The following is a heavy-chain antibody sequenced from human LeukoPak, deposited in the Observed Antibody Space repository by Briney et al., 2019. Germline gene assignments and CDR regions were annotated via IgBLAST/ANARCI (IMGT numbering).Heavy chain of an antibody. CDR1: GGSISSSSYY. J-gene: IGHJ5*02. V-gene: IGHV4-39*07. CDR2: IYYSGST. D-gene: IGHD3-10*01. Sequence: PSETLSLTCTVSGGSISSSSYYWGWIRQPPGKGLEWIGSIYYSGSTYYNPSLKSRVTISVDTSKNQFSLKLSSVTAADTAVYYCARDRSRGVRGDNWFDPWGQGTLVTVSP. CDR3: ARDRSRGVRGDNWFDP.